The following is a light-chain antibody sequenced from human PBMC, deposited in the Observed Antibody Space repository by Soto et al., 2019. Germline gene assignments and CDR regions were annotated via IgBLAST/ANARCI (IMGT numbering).Light chain of an antibody. V-gene: IGKV3-20*01. CDR2: GAS. J-gene: IGKJ2*01. Sequence: EIVLTQSPGTLSLSPGERATLSCRASQSVSSRYLGWYQQKPGQAPRLLIYGASSRATDIPDRFSGSGSGTDFTLTISRLEPEDFAVYYCQQHGTSSRTFGQGTKLEIK. CDR1: QSVSSRY. CDR3: QQHGTSSRT.